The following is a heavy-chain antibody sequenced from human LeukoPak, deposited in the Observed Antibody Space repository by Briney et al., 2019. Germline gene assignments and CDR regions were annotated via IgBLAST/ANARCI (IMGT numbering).Heavy chain of an antibody. CDR1: GFTFSSYT. J-gene: IGHJ4*02. CDR3: ARELDTAMVTRGFPNDY. D-gene: IGHD5-18*01. V-gene: IGHV3-48*01. Sequence: GGSLRLSCAASGFTFSSYTMNWVRQAPGMGLEWVAYIGLISGSIFYVDSVKGRFTISKDSARNSLYLQMNSLRAEDTAVYYCARELDTAMVTRGFPNDYWGQGTLVTVSS. CDR2: IGLISGSI.